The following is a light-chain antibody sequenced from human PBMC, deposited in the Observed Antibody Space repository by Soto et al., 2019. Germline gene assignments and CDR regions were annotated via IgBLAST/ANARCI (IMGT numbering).Light chain of an antibody. V-gene: IGKV3-15*01. J-gene: IGKJ5*01. CDR3: QQYNNWIT. CDR2: GAS. CDR1: QSVSSN. Sequence: EIVMTQSPAPLSVSPGERATLSCRASQSVSSNLAWYQQKPGQAPRLLLYGASTRATGIPARFSGSGSGTEFTLTISSLQSEDFAVYYCQQYNNWITFGQGTRLEIK.